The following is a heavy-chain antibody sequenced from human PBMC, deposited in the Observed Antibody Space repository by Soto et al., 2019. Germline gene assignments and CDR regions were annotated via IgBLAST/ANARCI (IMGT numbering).Heavy chain of an antibody. D-gene: IGHD3-10*01. CDR3: ARPYMVRGVIIYYYYGMDV. CDR2: ISYDGSNK. J-gene: IGHJ6*02. CDR1: GFTFSSYA. Sequence: GGSLRLSCAASGFTFSSYAMHWVRQAPGKGLEWVAVISYDGSNKYYADSVKGRFTISRDNSKNTLYLQMNSLRAEDTAVYYCARPYMVRGVIIYYYYGMDVWGQGTTVTV. V-gene: IGHV3-30-3*01.